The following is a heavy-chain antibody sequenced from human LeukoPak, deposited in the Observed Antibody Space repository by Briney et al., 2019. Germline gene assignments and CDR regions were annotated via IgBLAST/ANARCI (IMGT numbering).Heavy chain of an antibody. CDR1: GGSFSGYY. CDR2: INHSGST. CDR3: ARPVGQSAFDT. D-gene: IGHD3-16*01. J-gene: IGHJ3*02. Sequence: SETLSLTCAVYGGSFSGYYWSWIRQPPGKGLEWIGEINHSGSTNYNPSLKSRVTISVDTSKNQFSLKLSSVTAADTAVYYCARPVGQSAFDTWGQGTMVTVSS. V-gene: IGHV4-34*01.